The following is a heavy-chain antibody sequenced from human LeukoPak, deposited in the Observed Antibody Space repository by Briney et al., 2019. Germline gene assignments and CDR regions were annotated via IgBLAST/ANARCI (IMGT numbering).Heavy chain of an antibody. CDR1: GGTFSSYA. CDR2: IIPIFGTA. D-gene: IGHD3-22*01. CDR3: ARGGHYYDSSGYFDY. J-gene: IGHJ4*02. V-gene: IGHV1-69*13. Sequence: ASVKVSCKASGGTFSSYAISWVGQAPGQGLEWMGGIIPIFGTANYAQKFQGRVTITADESTSTAYMELSSLRSEDTAVYYCARGGHYYDSSGYFDYWGQGTLVTVSS.